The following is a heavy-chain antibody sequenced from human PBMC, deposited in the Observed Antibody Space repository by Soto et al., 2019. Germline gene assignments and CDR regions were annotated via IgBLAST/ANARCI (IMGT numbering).Heavy chain of an antibody. D-gene: IGHD2-21*02. V-gene: IGHV3-23*01. CDR3: AKSRVDCYYFDY. Sequence: PGRSLRLSSGAAGFTCSDHAMSWVRQGPGKGLEWVSAISGSGANTHYADSVKGRFTISRDNSKNTLYLQMNSLRAEDTAVYYCAKSRVDCYYFDYWGQGTLVTVSS. CDR2: ISGSGANT. CDR1: GFTCSDHA. J-gene: IGHJ4*02.